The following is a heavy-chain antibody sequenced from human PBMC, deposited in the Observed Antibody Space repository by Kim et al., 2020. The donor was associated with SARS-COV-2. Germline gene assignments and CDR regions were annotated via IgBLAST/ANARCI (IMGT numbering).Heavy chain of an antibody. Sequence: GGSLRLSCSASGFTFSSYAMHWVSQAPGKGLEYVSATSSNGGSTYYADSVKGRFTISRDNSKNTLYLQMSRLRTEDTAVYYCVKDAHPTDIVVVVAAHFDYWGQVTLITVSS. D-gene: IGHD2-15*01. CDR1: GFTFSSYA. J-gene: IGHJ4*02. V-gene: IGHV3-64D*06. CDR3: VKDAHPTDIVVVVAAHFDY. CDR2: TSSNGGST.